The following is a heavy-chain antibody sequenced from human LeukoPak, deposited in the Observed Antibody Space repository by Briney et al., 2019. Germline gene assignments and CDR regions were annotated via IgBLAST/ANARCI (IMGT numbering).Heavy chain of an antibody. D-gene: IGHD2-2*01. Sequence: GGSLRLSCAASGFSNYSMNWVRQAPGKGLEWVSGISGSGGSTYYADSVKGRFTISRDNTKNTLYLQMNSLRAEDTAVYYCAKDRHAPGRYCSSTSCFPFDSWGQGTLVTVSS. CDR3: AKDRHAPGRYCSSTSCFPFDS. V-gene: IGHV3-23*01. CDR2: ISGSGGST. CDR1: GFSNYS. J-gene: IGHJ5*01.